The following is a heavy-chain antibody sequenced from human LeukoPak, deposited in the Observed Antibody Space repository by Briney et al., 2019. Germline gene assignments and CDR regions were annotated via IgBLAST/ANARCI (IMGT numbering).Heavy chain of an antibody. Sequence: ASVKVSCKASGYTFTSYDINWVRQATGQGLEWMGWMNPNSGNTGYAQKFQGRVTMTEDTSTDTAYMELSSLRSEDTAVYYCATVFSPSPPAFDIWGQGTMVTVSS. CDR1: GYTFTSYD. J-gene: IGHJ3*02. V-gene: IGHV1-8*01. CDR2: MNPNSGNT. CDR3: ATVFSPSPPAFDI.